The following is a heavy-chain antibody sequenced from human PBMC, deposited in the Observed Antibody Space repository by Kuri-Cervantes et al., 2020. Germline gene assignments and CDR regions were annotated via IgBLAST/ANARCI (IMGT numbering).Heavy chain of an antibody. J-gene: IGHJ4*02. V-gene: IGHV1-2*02. Sequence: ASVKVSCKASGYTFTGYYMHWARQAPGQGLEWMGWINPNSGGTNYAQKFQGRVTMTRDTSISTAYMELSRLRSDDTAVYYCARVRYSSSSRVDYWGQGTLVTVSS. CDR3: ARVRYSSSSRVDY. CDR2: INPNSGGT. CDR1: GYTFTGYY. D-gene: IGHD6-6*01.